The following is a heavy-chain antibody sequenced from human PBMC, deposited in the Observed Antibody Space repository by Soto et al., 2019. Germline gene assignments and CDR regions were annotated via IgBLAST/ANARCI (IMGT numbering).Heavy chain of an antibody. Sequence: QVPLVQSGAEVKKPGASVKVSCKASGYTFTSYDINWVRQATGQGLEWMGWMNPNSGNTGYAQKFQGRVTMTRNTSISTAYMELSSLRSEDTAVYYCARGGGRITGTTRGYWFDPWGQGTLVTVSS. V-gene: IGHV1-8*01. CDR3: ARGGGRITGTTRGYWFDP. CDR2: MNPNSGNT. CDR1: GYTFTSYD. D-gene: IGHD1-7*01. J-gene: IGHJ5*02.